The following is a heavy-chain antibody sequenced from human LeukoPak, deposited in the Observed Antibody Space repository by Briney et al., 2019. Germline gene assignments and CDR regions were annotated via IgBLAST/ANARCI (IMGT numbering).Heavy chain of an antibody. Sequence: GRSLRLSCAASGFTFDDYAMHWVRQAPGKGLEWVSGISWNSGSIGYADSVKGRFTISRDNAKNSLYLQMNSLRAEDMALYYCAKDACVASDFTGALDIWGQGTMVTVSS. CDR1: GFTFDDYA. V-gene: IGHV3-9*03. CDR3: AKDACVASDFTGALDI. J-gene: IGHJ3*02. D-gene: IGHD2-8*02. CDR2: ISWNSGSI.